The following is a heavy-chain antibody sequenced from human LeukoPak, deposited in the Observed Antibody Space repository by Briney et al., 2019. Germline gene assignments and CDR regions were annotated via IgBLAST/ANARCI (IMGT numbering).Heavy chain of an antibody. V-gene: IGHV3-66*01. Sequence: PGGSPRLSCAASGLTFSSYAMSWVRQAPGKGLEWVSVIYSGGSTYYADSVKGRFTISRDNSKNTLYLQMNSLRAEDTAVYYCARDKAANYYDSSGYLWWGQGSLVTVSS. D-gene: IGHD3-22*01. CDR2: IYSGGST. CDR3: ARDKAANYYDSSGYLW. CDR1: GLTFSSYA. J-gene: IGHJ4*02.